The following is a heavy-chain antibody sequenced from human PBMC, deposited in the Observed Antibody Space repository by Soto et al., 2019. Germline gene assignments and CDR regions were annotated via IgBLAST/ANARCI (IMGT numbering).Heavy chain of an antibody. CDR2: IWYDGSNK. CDR1: GFTFSSYG. D-gene: IGHD2-15*01. V-gene: IGHV3-33*01. CDR3: ARGVVAAIFYYYGMDV. J-gene: IGHJ6*02. Sequence: QVQLVESGGGVVQPGRSLRLSCAASGFTFSSYGMHWVRQAPGKGLEWVAVIWYDGSNKYYADSVKGRFTISRDNSKNTLYLQMNSLRAEDTAVYYCARGVVAAIFYYYGMDVWGQGTTVTVSS.